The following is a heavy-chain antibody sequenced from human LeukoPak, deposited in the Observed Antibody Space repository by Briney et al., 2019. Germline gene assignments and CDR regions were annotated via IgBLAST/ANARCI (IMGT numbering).Heavy chain of an antibody. Sequence: PGGSLRLPCAASGFTFSSSAMSWVRQAPGKGLEWVSNISGRGSGGSTYYADSVKGRFTISRDNSKNTLYLQMNSLRADDTAVYYCVKAILTGYHRGYFDYWGQGTLVTVSS. V-gene: IGHV3-23*01. D-gene: IGHD3-9*01. CDR1: GFTFSSSA. J-gene: IGHJ4*02. CDR2: ISGRGSGGST. CDR3: VKAILTGYHRGYFDY.